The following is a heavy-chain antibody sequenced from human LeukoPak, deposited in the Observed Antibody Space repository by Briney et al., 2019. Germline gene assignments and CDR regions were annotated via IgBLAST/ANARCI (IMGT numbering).Heavy chain of an antibody. D-gene: IGHD3-3*01. CDR3: TRHDDFWSGSAAFDI. CDR1: GYSFTSYW. Sequence: RGESLKISCKGSGYSFTSYWIGWVRQMPGKGLEWMGIIYPGDSDTRYSPSFQGQVTISADKSISTAYLQWSSLKASDTAMYYWTRHDDFWSGSAAFDIWGQGTMVTVSS. CDR2: IYPGDSDT. V-gene: IGHV5-51*01. J-gene: IGHJ3*02.